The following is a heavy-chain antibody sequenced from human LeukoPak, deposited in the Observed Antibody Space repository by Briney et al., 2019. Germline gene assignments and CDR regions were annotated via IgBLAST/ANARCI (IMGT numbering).Heavy chain of an antibody. CDR1: GYTFTGYY. V-gene: IGHV1-2*02. CDR3: ARDSGFLDAFDI. J-gene: IGHJ3*02. CDR2: INPNSGGT. Sequence: GASVKVSCKASGYTFTGYYMHWVRQAPGQGRDGMGWINPNSGGTNYAQKFQGRGTMTRDTSISTAYTELSRLRSDDTAVYYCARDSGFLDAFDIWGQGTLVTVSS. D-gene: IGHD3-22*01.